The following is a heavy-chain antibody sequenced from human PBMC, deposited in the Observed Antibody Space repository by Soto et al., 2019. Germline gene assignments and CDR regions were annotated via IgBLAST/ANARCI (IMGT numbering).Heavy chain of an antibody. CDR2: IYYSGST. CDR3: ARRVYGYQLANWFDP. V-gene: IGHV4-39*01. Sequence: SETLSLTCTVSGGSISSSSYYWGWIRQPPGKGLEWIGSIYYSGSTYYNPSLKSRVTISVDTSKNQFSLKLSSVTAADTAVYYCARRVYGYQLANWFDPWGQGTLVTVSS. D-gene: IGHD2-2*01. J-gene: IGHJ5*02. CDR1: GGSISSSSYY.